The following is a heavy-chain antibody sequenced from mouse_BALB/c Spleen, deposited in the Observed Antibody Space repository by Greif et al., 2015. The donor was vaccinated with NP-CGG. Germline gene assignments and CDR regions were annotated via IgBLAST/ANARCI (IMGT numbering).Heavy chain of an antibody. CDR1: GYTFTSYT. J-gene: IGHJ2*01. V-gene: IGHV1-4*01. CDR2: INPSSGYT. Sequence: QVQLKHSGAELARPGASVKMSCKASGYTFTSYTMHWVKQRPGQGLEWIGYINPSSGYTNYNQKFKDKATLTADKSSSTAYMQLNSLTSEDSAVYYCARESGYGNFYFDYWGQGTTLTVSS. CDR3: ARESGYGNFYFDY. D-gene: IGHD2-10*02.